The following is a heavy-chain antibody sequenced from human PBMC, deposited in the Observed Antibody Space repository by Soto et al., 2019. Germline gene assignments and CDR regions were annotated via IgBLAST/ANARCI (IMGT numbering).Heavy chain of an antibody. J-gene: IGHJ6*03. V-gene: IGHV3-9*01. CDR3: AEDIRSSWFGYYYYMDV. D-gene: IGHD6-13*01. CDR2: ISWNSGSI. CDR1: GFTFDDYA. Sequence: EVQLVESGGGLVQPGRSLRLSCAASGFTFDDYAMHWVRQAPGKGLEWVSGISWNSGSIGYAESVKGRFTISRDNAKNSLCLQMNSLRAEDTALYYCAEDIRSSWFGYYYYMDVWGKGTTVTVSS.